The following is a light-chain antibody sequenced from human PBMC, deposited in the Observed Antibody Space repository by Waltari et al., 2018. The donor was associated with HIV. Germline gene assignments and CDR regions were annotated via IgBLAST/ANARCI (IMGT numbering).Light chain of an antibody. Sequence: SFEVTQPPSVSVSPGQTARITCSGDALAKQFTYWYQQSPGQAPVLILKKDTERPSGIPERFSGSVSGTTVTLIISGVQAEDEADYYCQSTDTRGTLWVFGGGTKLTVL. V-gene: IGLV3-25*03. CDR2: KDT. J-gene: IGLJ3*02. CDR3: QSTDTRGTLWV. CDR1: ALAKQF.